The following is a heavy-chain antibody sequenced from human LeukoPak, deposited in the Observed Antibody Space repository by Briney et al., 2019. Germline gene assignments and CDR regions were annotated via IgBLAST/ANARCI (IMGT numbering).Heavy chain of an antibody. D-gene: IGHD5-12*01. Sequence: SETLSLTCAVYGGSFSGYYWSWIRQPPGKGLEWIGEINHSGSTNYNPSLKSRVTISVDTSKNQFSLKLSSVTAADTAVYYCARVGGYDWGYYYYMDVWGKGTTVTVSS. CDR3: ARVGGYDWGYYYYMDV. J-gene: IGHJ6*03. CDR2: INHSGST. CDR1: GGSFSGYY. V-gene: IGHV4-34*01.